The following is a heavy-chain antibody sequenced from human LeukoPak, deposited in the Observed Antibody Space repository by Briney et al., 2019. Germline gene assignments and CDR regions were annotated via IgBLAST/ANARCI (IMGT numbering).Heavy chain of an antibody. CDR1: GGSINSYY. D-gene: IGHD6-13*01. V-gene: IGHV4-59*08. Sequence: PSQTLSLTCTVSGGSINSYYWNWIRQPPGKGLEWIGYIYYSGTTNYNPSLKSRVVISVDASKNQFSLKLSSVTAADTAVYYCARQGGYSSSPDYWGQGSLVTVSS. CDR3: ARQGGYSSSPDY. J-gene: IGHJ4*02. CDR2: IYYSGTT.